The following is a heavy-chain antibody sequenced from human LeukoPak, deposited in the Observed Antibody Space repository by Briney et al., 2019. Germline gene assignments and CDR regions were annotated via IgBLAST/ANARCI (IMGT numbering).Heavy chain of an antibody. CDR2: IYYSGST. D-gene: IGHD3-3*01. Sequence: SETLSLTCTVSGGSISSSNYYWGWIRQPPGKGLEWIGSIYYSGSTYYNPSLKSRVTISVDTSKNQFSLKLSSVTAADTAVYYCARLHRINYDFWSGYQRPSGWFDPWGQGTLVTVSS. CDR3: ARLHRINYDFWSGYQRPSGWFDP. CDR1: GGSISSSNYY. V-gene: IGHV4-39*01. J-gene: IGHJ5*02.